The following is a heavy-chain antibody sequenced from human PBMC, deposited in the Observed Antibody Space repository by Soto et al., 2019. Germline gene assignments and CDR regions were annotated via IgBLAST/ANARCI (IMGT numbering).Heavy chain of an antibody. D-gene: IGHD6-19*01. CDR1: GGSISSYY. V-gene: IGHV4-59*01. Sequence: PSETLSLTCTVSGGSISSYYWRCIRQPPWKGLEWIVYIYYSGSTNYNPSLRSRVTISVDTSKNQFSLKLSSVTAADTAVYYCAREVAAYRYYFDYWGQGTLVTVSS. J-gene: IGHJ4*02. CDR2: IYYSGST. CDR3: AREVAAYRYYFDY.